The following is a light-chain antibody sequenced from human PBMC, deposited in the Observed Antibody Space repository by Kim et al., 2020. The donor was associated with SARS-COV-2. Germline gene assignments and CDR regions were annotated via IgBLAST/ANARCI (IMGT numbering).Light chain of an antibody. V-gene: IGKV1-5*01. CDR1: QSISSW. CDR2: DAS. CDR3: QRYNSYSHT. J-gene: IGKJ2*01. Sequence: SASVGDRGTITGRASQSISSWLAWYQQKPGKAPKLLIYDASSLESGVTSRFRGSGSGTEFTLTNNSLQSDDFATYYCQRYNSYSHTFGQGTKLEIK.